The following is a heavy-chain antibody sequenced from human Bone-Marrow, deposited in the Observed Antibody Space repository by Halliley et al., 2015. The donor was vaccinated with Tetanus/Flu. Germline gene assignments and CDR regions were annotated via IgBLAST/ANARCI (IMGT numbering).Heavy chain of an antibody. V-gene: IGHV4-34*01. J-gene: IGHJ5*02. Sequence: LRLSCAVYGGSFSGYYWTWIRQPPGKGLEWVGEIHHSGSAKYNPSLESRVTISLDTSKNQFSLKLTSVVAEDTAVYYCARYGGSTEKWIPGVTVCWFHPWGQGTLVTVSS. D-gene: IGHD1-1*01. CDR1: GGSFSGYY. CDR3: ARYGGSTEKWIPGVTVCWFHP. CDR2: IHHSGSA.